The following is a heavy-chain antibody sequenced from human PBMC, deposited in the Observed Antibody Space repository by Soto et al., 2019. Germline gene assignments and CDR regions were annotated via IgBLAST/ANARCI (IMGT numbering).Heavy chain of an antibody. D-gene: IGHD3-9*01. V-gene: IGHV1-69*01. CDR2: ISPMFGAA. J-gene: IGHJ4*02. CDR3: AXXVQVHTPAFVX. Sequence: QVQLVQSGAEMKKPGSSVKVSCQSSGGTFNTYAMNWVRQAPGQGPEWMGDISPMFGAANYXXXFQXXVTXXXXXXXXXXXXXXXXLXXXXXXLYFXAXXVQVHTPAFVXWGQ. CDR1: GGTFNTYA.